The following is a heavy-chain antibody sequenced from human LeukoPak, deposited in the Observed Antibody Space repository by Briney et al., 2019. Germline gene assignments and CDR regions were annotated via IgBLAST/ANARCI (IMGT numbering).Heavy chain of an antibody. CDR1: GYTFTGYY. V-gene: IGHV1-2*02. J-gene: IGHJ4*02. CDR2: INPNSGGT. Sequence: ASVKVSCKASGYTFTGYYMHWVRQAPGQGLEWMGWINPNSGGTNYAQKFQGRVTMTRDTSISTAYMELSRLRSDDTAVYYCARDRGDSSGLNFDYWGQGTLVTVSS. CDR3: ARDRGDSSGLNFDY. D-gene: IGHD3-22*01.